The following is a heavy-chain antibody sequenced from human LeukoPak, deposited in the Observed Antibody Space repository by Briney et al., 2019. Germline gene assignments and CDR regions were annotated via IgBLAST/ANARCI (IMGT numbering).Heavy chain of an antibody. J-gene: IGHJ3*02. CDR2: IKQDGSEK. V-gene: IGHV3-7*01. CDR3: ARDKRPGLDDAFDI. Sequence: GGSLRLSCAASGFTFSTYWMTWVRQAPGKGLEWMANIKQDGSEKYYVDSVKGRFTISRDNAKNSLYLQMNSPRVEDTAVYYCARDKRPGLDDAFDIWGQGTMVTVSS. CDR1: GFTFSTYW.